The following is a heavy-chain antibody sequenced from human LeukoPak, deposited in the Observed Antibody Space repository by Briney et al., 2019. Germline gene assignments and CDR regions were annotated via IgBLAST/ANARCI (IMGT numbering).Heavy chain of an antibody. D-gene: IGHD7-27*01. CDR2: IIPNSATT. Sequence: ASVKVSCKASRGMFTTYTINWVRQAPGQGLEWMGGIIPNSATTDSAQKFQDRLTITADESTSTVYMELSSLRSEDTAVYYCARPGVLHAFDIWGQGTMVTVSS. CDR3: ARPGVLHAFDI. V-gene: IGHV1-69*13. J-gene: IGHJ3*02. CDR1: RGMFTTYT.